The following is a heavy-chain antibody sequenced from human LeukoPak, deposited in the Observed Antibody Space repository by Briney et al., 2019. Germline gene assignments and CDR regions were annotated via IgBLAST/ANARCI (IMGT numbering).Heavy chain of an antibody. CDR2: IIPILGIA. J-gene: IGHJ4*02. Sequence: GASVKVSCKASGGTFSSYAISWVRQAPGQGLEWMGRIIPILGIANYAQKFQGRVTITADKSTSTAYMELSSLRSEDTAVYYCARGNTVVAHYFDYWGQGTLVTVSS. V-gene: IGHV1-69*04. CDR1: GGTFSSYA. CDR3: ARGNTVVAHYFDY. D-gene: IGHD4-23*01.